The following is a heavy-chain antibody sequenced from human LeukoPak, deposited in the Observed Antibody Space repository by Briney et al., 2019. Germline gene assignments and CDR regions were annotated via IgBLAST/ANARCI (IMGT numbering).Heavy chain of an antibody. J-gene: IGHJ4*02. CDR3: ARLGARSTSSKSLDY. CDR1: GGSISSYY. Sequence: PSETLSLTCTVSGGSISSYYWSWIRQPPGKGLEWIGYIYYSGSTNYNPSLKSRVTTSVDTSKNQFSLKLSSVTAADTAVYYCARLGARSTSSKSLDYWGQGTLVTVSS. V-gene: IGHV4-59*08. CDR2: IYYSGST. D-gene: IGHD2-2*01.